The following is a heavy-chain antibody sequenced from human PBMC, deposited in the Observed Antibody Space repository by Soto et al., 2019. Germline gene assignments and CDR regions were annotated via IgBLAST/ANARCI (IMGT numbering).Heavy chain of an antibody. CDR2: ISGSGGRT. V-gene: IGHV3-23*01. J-gene: IGHJ4*02. CDR1: GFTFSTYA. CDR3: AKAGDYHGSESYSHLDY. Sequence: EVQLLEPGGVLVQPGGSLRLSCAASGFTFSTYAMTWVRQAPGKGLEWVSSISGSGGRTYYADSVKGRFTISRDNSKNTLYLQTNSLRAEDTAVYYCAKAGDYHGSESYSHLDYWGQGTLVPVSS. D-gene: IGHD3-10*01.